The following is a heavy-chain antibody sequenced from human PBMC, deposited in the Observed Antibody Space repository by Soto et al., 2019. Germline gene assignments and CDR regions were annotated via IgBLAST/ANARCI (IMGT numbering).Heavy chain of an antibody. D-gene: IGHD3-3*01. CDR2: IVVGSGNT. CDR3: AALLSSLSGYYYYGMDV. CDR1: GFTFTSSA. Sequence: GASVKVSCKASGFTFTSSAVQWVRQARGQRLEWIGWIVVGSGNTNYAQKFQERVTITRDMSTSTAYMELSSLRSEDTAVYYCAALLSSLSGYYYYGMDVWGQGTTVTVSS. J-gene: IGHJ6*02. V-gene: IGHV1-58*01.